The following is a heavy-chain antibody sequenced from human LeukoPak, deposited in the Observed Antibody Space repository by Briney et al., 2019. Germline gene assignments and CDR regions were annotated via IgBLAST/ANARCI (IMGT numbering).Heavy chain of an antibody. CDR3: TRDLTCSSTSCYGRFDY. D-gene: IGHD2-2*01. CDR2: IRSKAYGGTT. V-gene: IGHV3-49*03. Sequence: GGSLRLSCTASGFTFGDYAMSWFRQAPGKGLEWVGFIRSKAYGGTTEYAASVKGRFTISRDDSKSIAYLQMSSLKTEDTAVYYCTRDLTCSSTSCYGRFDYWGQGTLVTDSS. CDR1: GFTFGDYA. J-gene: IGHJ4*02.